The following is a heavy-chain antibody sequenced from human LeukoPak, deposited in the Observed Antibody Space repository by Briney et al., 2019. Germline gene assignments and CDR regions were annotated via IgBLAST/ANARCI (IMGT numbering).Heavy chain of an antibody. D-gene: IGHD7-27*01. CDR1: GYTLTELS. CDR3: ARGPPNWGYDY. V-gene: IGHV1-24*01. Sequence: ASVKVSCKVSGYTLTELSMHWVQQAPGKGLEWMGGFDPEDGETIYAQKFQDRVTMTRNTSISTAYMELSSLRSDDTAVYYCARGPPNWGYDYWGPGTLVTVSS. J-gene: IGHJ4*02. CDR2: FDPEDGET.